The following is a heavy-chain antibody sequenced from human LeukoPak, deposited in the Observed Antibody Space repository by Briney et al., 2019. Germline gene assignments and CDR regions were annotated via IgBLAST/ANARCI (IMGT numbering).Heavy chain of an antibody. Sequence: PGGSLRLSCAASGFTFSTYWMSWVRQPPGKGLEWVANIKQDGSEKYYVDSVKGRFTISRDNAKNSLYLQMNSLRAEDTAVYYCARDPDIGWFDPWGQGTLVTVSS. D-gene: IGHD5-12*01. CDR2: IKQDGSEK. CDR3: ARDPDIGWFDP. V-gene: IGHV3-7*01. J-gene: IGHJ5*02. CDR1: GFTFSTYW.